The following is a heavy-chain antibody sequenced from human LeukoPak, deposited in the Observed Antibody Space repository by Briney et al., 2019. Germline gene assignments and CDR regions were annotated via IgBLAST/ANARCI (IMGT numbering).Heavy chain of an antibody. J-gene: IGHJ4*02. D-gene: IGHD5-12*01. Sequence: GGSLRLSCAASGFTFSNAWMSWVRQAPGKGLEWVSAISGSGGSTYYADSVKGRFTISRDNSKNTLYLQMNSLRAEDTAVYYCAKDSGYSIVSNNFDYWGQGTLVTVSS. V-gene: IGHV3-23*01. CDR1: GFTFSNAW. CDR3: AKDSGYSIVSNNFDY. CDR2: ISGSGGST.